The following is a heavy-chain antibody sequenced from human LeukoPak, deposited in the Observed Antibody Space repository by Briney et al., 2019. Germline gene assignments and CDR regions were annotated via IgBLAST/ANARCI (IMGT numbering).Heavy chain of an antibody. Sequence: SETLSLTCTVSGGSISNHYWSWIRQPSGKGLEWIGYIHYGGNTDYNPSLKGRLTISVDTSKNQFSLKLSSVTAADTAVYYCVRRGDGYPYYFNYWGQGTLVTVSS. J-gene: IGHJ4*02. CDR1: GGSISNHY. CDR3: VRRGDGYPYYFNY. CDR2: IHYGGNT. D-gene: IGHD5-24*01. V-gene: IGHV4-59*11.